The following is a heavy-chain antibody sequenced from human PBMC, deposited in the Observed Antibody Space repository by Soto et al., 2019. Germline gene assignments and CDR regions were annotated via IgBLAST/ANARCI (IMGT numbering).Heavy chain of an antibody. D-gene: IGHD2-15*01. Sequence: QVQLVQSGAEVKKRGASVKVSCKASGYTFTSYYTHWVRQAPGQGLEWMGIINPSGGSTSYAQKFQGRVTMTRDTSTSTVYMELSSLRSEDTAVYYCARGYCSGGSCYPSGYDYWGQGTLVTVSS. CDR3: ARGYCSGGSCYPSGYDY. CDR2: INPSGGST. J-gene: IGHJ4*02. CDR1: GYTFTSYY. V-gene: IGHV1-46*01.